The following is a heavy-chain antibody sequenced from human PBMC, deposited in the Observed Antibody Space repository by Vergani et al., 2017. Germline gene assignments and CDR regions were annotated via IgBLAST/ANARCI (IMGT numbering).Heavy chain of an antibody. CDR3: AKALFGGVIVNSFDY. D-gene: IGHD3-16*02. CDR1: GFTFSSYA. Sequence: EVQLLESGGGLVQPGGSLRLSCAASGFTFSSYAMSWVRQAPGKGLEWVSAISGSGGSTYYADSMKGRFTISRDNSKNTLYLQMNSLRAEDTAVYYCAKALFGGVIVNSFDYWGQGTLVTVSS. J-gene: IGHJ4*02. V-gene: IGHV3-23*01. CDR2: ISGSGGST.